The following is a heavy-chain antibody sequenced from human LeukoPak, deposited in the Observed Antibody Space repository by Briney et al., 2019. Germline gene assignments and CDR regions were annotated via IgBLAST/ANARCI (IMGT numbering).Heavy chain of an antibody. Sequence: PGGSLRLSCAASGFTFSSYSMNWVRQAPGKGLEWVSSISSSSSYIYYADSVKGRFTISRDNAKNSLYLQMNSLRAEDTAVYYCARDPREWNDADAFDIWGQGTMVTVSS. CDR3: ARDPREWNDADAFDI. J-gene: IGHJ3*02. CDR2: ISSSSSYI. V-gene: IGHV3-21*01. CDR1: GFTFSSYS. D-gene: IGHD1-1*01.